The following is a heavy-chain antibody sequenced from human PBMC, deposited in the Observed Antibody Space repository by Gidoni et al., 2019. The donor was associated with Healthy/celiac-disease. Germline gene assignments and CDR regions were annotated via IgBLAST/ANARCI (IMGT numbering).Heavy chain of an antibody. CDR2: ISYDGSNK. CDR1: GFTFSSYA. V-gene: IGHV3-30-3*01. D-gene: IGHD5-18*01. Sequence: QVQLVESGGGVVQPGRSLRLSCAASGFTFSSYAMHWVRQAPGKGLEWVAVISYDGSNKYYADSVKGRFTISRDNSKNTLYLQMNSLRAEDTAVYYCARDEGGYSYQWSGFDYWGQGTLVTVSS. CDR3: ARDEGGYSYQWSGFDY. J-gene: IGHJ4*02.